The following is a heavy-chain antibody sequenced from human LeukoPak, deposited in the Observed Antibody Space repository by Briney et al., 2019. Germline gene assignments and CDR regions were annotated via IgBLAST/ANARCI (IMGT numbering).Heavy chain of an antibody. D-gene: IGHD3-16*01. J-gene: IGHJ6*03. Sequence: SETLSLTCTVSGGSISSYYWSWVRQPPGKGLKWIGNIYYSGYTTYSPSLRSRVTISVDTSKNQFSLKLSSVTAADTAVYYCARETSQKGAHYMDVWGKGTTITISS. CDR1: GGSISSYY. V-gene: IGHV4-59*01. CDR3: ARETSQKGAHYMDV. CDR2: IYYSGYT.